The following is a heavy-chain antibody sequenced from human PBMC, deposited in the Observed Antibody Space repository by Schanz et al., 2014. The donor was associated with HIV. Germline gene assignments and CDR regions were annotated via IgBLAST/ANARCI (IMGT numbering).Heavy chain of an antibody. J-gene: IGHJ6*02. D-gene: IGHD4-4*01. V-gene: IGHV1-2*02. CDR3: ARDRAYSNYPYGMDV. Sequence: QVQVVQSGAEVKKPGSSVKVSCKASGGTFSSYAISWVRQAPGQGLEWMGWINPNSGGTNYAQKFQGRVTMTRDTSISTAYMELSRLRSDDTAVYYCARDRAYSNYPYGMDVWGQGTTVTVS. CDR1: GGTFSSYA. CDR2: INPNSGGT.